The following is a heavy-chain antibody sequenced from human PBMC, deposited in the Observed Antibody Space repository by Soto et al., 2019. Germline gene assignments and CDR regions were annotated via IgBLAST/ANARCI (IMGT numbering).Heavy chain of an antibody. D-gene: IGHD1-7*01. Sequence: EVQLAESGGGMVQPGGSLRLSCVASGFTFSSYDMHWVRQAPGKGLEYVSSISSNGGTTYYGNSVKGRFTISRDNSKTTLYLQMGSLRAEDIAVYYCVRRVSGNYDYWGQGTLVTVSS. CDR3: VRRVSGNYDY. J-gene: IGHJ4*02. CDR2: ISSNGGTT. V-gene: IGHV3-64*01. CDR1: GFTFSSYD.